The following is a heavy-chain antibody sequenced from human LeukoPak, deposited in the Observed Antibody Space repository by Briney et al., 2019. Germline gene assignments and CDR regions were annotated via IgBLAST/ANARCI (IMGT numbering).Heavy chain of an antibody. CDR3: AGQPLYSSSWYGDAFDI. D-gene: IGHD6-13*01. Sequence: PGGSLRLSCAASGFTFSNYAMHWVRQAPGKGLEWVAVLSDDGGNIHYADSVKGRFTISRDNSKNTMYLQMNTLRVEDTAVYYCAGQPLYSSSWYGDAFDIWGQGTMVTVSS. CDR1: GFTFSNYA. CDR2: LSDDGGNI. J-gene: IGHJ3*02. V-gene: IGHV3-30*04.